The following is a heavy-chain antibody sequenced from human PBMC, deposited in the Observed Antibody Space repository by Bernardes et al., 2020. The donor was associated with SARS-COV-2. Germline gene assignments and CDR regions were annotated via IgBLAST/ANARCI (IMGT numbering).Heavy chain of an antibody. J-gene: IGHJ5*02. CDR2: IYCDDDE. Sequence: SGPTLVKPTQTLTLTCTFSGFSLTTTGVGVGWIRQPPGKALEWLALIYCDDDERNSPSLKSRLTITKDTSKNQVVLTMTNMDPVDTATYYCARRRTGPLPANWFDPWGQGMLVTVSS. D-gene: IGHD2-2*01. CDR3: ARRRTGPLPANWFDP. V-gene: IGHV2-5*02. CDR1: GFSLTTTGVG.